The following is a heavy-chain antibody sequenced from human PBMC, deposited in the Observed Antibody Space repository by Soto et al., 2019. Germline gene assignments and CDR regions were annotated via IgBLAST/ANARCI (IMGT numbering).Heavy chain of an antibody. Sequence: ASVKVSCKASGYTFTSYDINWVRQATGQGLEWMGWMNPNSGNAGYAQKFQGRVTMTRNTSISTAYMELSSLRSEDTAVYYCANSSSWGGGMDVWXQGTTVTVSS. D-gene: IGHD6-13*01. CDR2: MNPNSGNA. CDR3: ANSSSWGGGMDV. J-gene: IGHJ6*02. CDR1: GYTFTSYD. V-gene: IGHV1-8*01.